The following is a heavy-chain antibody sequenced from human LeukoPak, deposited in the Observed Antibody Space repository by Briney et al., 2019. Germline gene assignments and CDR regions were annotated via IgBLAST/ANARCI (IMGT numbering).Heavy chain of an antibody. Sequence: ASVKVSCKASGYTFTSYDINWVRQATGQGLEWMGWMNPNSGNTGYAQKFQGRVTITRNTSISTAYMELSSLRSDDTAVYYCARDLNQWLVLPGYWGQGTLVTVSS. CDR2: MNPNSGNT. D-gene: IGHD6-19*01. V-gene: IGHV1-8*03. CDR1: GYTFTSYD. J-gene: IGHJ4*02. CDR3: ARDLNQWLVLPGY.